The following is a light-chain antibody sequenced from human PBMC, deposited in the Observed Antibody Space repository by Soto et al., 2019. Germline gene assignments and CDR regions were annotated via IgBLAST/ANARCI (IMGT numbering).Light chain of an antibody. CDR1: SSDVGGYNY. CDR2: EVS. J-gene: IGLJ2*01. CDR3: SSYTSSSTGV. Sequence: QSALTQPASVSGSPGQSITISCTGTSSDVGGYNYVSWYQQHPGKAPKLMVYEVSNRTSGVSNRFSGSKSGNTASLTISGLQAEDEDDYYFSSYTSSSTGVFGGGTKLTV. V-gene: IGLV2-14*01.